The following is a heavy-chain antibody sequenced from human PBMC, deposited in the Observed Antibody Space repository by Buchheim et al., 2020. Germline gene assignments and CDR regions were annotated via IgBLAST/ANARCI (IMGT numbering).Heavy chain of an antibody. CDR1: GGSITSDNW. J-gene: IGHJ6*02. Sequence: QVQLQESGPGLLKPSGTLSLTCAVSGGSITSDNWWTWVRQPPRKGLEWIGEMFRSGNTNYNPSLKSRVAISADKPKNQFSLRLSSVTAADTAVYYCARIPFHYYSLDVWGQGTT. CDR3: ARIPFHYYSLDV. D-gene: IGHD2-21*01. V-gene: IGHV4-4*02. CDR2: MFRSGNT.